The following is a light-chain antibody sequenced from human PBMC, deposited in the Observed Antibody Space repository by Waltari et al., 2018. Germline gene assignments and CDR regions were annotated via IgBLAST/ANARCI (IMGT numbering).Light chain of an antibody. J-gene: IGKJ4*01. V-gene: IGKV1-39*01. CDR1: QSISSY. Sequence: DIQMTQSPSSLSASVGHRVTITCRASQSISSYLNWYQQKPGKAPKVLIYAASRLQSGVPSRFSGSRSGTDFTLTISSLQPEDFATYYCQQSYTTPLTFGGGTKVEIK. CDR2: AAS. CDR3: QQSYTTPLT.